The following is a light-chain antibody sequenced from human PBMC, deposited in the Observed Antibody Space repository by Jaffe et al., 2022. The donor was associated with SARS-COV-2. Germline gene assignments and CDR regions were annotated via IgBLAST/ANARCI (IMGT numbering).Light chain of an antibody. J-gene: IGKJ2*01. V-gene: IGKV1-33*01. Sequence: DIQMTQSPSSLSASVGDRVNITCQASQDISNCINWYQQQPGKAPNLLIYRASNLQTGVPSRFSGSGSGTHFTFTISSLQPEDIGKYYCQQYENVPYTFGQGTKLEIK. CDR2: RAS. CDR3: QQYENVPYT. CDR1: QDISNC.